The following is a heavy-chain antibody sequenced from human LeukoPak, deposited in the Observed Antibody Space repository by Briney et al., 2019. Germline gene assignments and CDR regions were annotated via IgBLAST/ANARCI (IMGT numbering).Heavy chain of an antibody. D-gene: IGHD2-8*01. Sequence: ASVKVSCKVSGYTLTELPMHWVRQAPGQGLEWMGRINPNSGGTNYAQKFQGRVTMTGDTSISTAYMELSRLRSDDTAVYYCARSLYGRDAFDIWGQGTMVTVSS. J-gene: IGHJ3*02. V-gene: IGHV1-2*06. CDR3: ARSLYGRDAFDI. CDR2: INPNSGGT. CDR1: GYTLTELP.